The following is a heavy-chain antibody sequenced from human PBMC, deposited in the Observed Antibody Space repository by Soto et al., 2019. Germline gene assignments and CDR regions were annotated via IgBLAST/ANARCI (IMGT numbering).Heavy chain of an antibody. CDR1: GFMFADYA. CDR2: ISWNSTSK. Sequence: EVQLVESGGTLVQPGRSLRLSCATSGFMFADYAMHWVRQAPGKGLEWVSGISWNSTSKDYADAVRGRFTISRDNAKKSLYLQMNTLRAEDTALYYCAKDIDSSCRAYYAMDVWGQGTTVTVSS. CDR3: AKDIDSSCRAYYAMDV. J-gene: IGHJ6*01. V-gene: IGHV3-9*01. D-gene: IGHD3-22*01.